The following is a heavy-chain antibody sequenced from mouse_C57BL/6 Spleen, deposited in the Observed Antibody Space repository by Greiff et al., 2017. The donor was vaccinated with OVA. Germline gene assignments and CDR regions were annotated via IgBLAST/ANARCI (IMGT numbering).Heavy chain of an antibody. CDR1: GYTFTSYG. CDR3: ARLGLRRGDYYAMDY. CDR2: IYPRSGNT. J-gene: IGHJ4*01. Sequence: VKLQQSGAELARPGASVKLSCKASGYTFTSYGISWVKQRTGQGLEWIGEIYPRSGNTYYNEKFKGKATLTADKSSSTAYMELRSRTSEDSAVYFCARLGLRRGDYYAMDYWGQGTSVTVSS. V-gene: IGHV1-81*01. D-gene: IGHD2-4*01.